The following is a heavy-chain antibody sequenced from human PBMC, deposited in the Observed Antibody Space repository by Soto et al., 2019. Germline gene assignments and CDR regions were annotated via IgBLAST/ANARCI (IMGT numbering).Heavy chain of an antibody. CDR3: ATDGRRHSGGIDY. J-gene: IGHJ4*02. CDR2: IIPIFGTA. D-gene: IGHD3-16*01. Sequence: QVQLVQSGAEVKKPGSSVKVSCKASGGTFSSYSINWMRQAPGQGLEWMGEIIPIFGTANYAQKFQGRVTITADEATSTASMELSSLRSEDTAVYYCATDGRRHSGGIDYWGQGTLVTVSS. V-gene: IGHV1-69*01. CDR1: GGTFSSYS.